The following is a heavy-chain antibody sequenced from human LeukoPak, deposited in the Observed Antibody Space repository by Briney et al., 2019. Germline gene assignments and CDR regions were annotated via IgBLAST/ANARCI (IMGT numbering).Heavy chain of an antibody. D-gene: IGHD3-22*01. Sequence: GGSLRLSCAASGFTFSSYWMHWVRQAPGQGLVWVSRFNSDGSSYADSVKGRFTISRDNAKNTLYLQMNSLRAEDTAVYYCARVRSGYYYDYWGQGTLVTVSS. CDR1: GFTFSSYW. CDR3: ARVRSGYYYDY. J-gene: IGHJ4*02. V-gene: IGHV3-74*01. CDR2: FNSDGS.